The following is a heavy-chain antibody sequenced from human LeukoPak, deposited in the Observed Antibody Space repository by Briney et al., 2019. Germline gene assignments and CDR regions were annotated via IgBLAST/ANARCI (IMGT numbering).Heavy chain of an antibody. CDR1: GGSFSGYY. CDR2: INHSGST. CDR3: ARAGRIPRYYYYYMDV. V-gene: IGHV4-34*01. J-gene: IGHJ6*03. Sequence: PSETLSLTCAVHGGSFSGYYWSWIRQPPGKGLEWIGEINHSGSTNYNPSLKSRVTISVDTSKNQFSLKLSSVTAADTAVYYCARAGRIPRYYYYYMDVWGKGTTVTVSS. D-gene: IGHD3-10*01.